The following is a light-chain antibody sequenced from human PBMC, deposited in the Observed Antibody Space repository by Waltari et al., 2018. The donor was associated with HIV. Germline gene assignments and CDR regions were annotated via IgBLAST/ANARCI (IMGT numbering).Light chain of an antibody. CDR1: QGISSF. CDR2: AAS. V-gene: IGKV1-9*01. J-gene: IGKJ1*01. Sequence: DIQLTQSPSFLSASVGDRVTISCRASQGISSFLAWYQQKPGKAPKLLIYAASTLQNGVPSRCSGSGSGTEFTLTINSLQPEDFATYFCQQLNTYPPWTFGQGTKVEVK. CDR3: QQLNTYPPWT.